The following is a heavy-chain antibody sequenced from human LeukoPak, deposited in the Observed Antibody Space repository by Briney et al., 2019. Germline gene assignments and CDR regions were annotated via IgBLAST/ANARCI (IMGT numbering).Heavy chain of an antibody. CDR3: ARDRRVNYYGSGSYNDY. Sequence: GGSLRLSCAASGFTFSNYAMSWVRQAPGKGLEWVSVISGSGGITYYEDSVKGRFTISRDNAKNSLYLQMNSLRAEDTAVYYCARDRRVNYYGSGSYNDYWGQGTLVTVSS. J-gene: IGHJ4*02. V-gene: IGHV3-23*01. CDR2: ISGSGGIT. D-gene: IGHD3-10*01. CDR1: GFTFSNYA.